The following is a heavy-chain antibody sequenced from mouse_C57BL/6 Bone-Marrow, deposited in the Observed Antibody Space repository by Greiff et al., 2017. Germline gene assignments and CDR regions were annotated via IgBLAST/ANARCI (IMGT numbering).Heavy chain of an antibody. CDR2: INYDGSST. CDR1: GFTFSDYY. CDR3: ARDRGYYYGSQTPYAMDY. Sequence: EVQLVESEGGLVQPGSSMKLSCTASGFTFSDYYMAWVRQVPEKGLEWVANINYDGSSTYYLDSLKSRFIISRDNAKNILYLQMRSLKSEDTATYYCARDRGYYYGSQTPYAMDYWGQGTSVTVSS. J-gene: IGHJ4*01. D-gene: IGHD1-1*01. V-gene: IGHV5-16*01.